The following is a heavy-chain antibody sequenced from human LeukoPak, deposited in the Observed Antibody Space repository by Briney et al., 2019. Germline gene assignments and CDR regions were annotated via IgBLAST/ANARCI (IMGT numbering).Heavy chain of an antibody. J-gene: IGHJ6*02. CDR1: GFTFSSYA. V-gene: IGHV3-23*01. CDR3: AKDRSSWTNGMDV. CDR2: ISGSGGST. Sequence: GGSLRLSCAASGFTFSSYAMSWVRQAPGKGLEWVSAISGSGGSTYYADSVKGRFTISRDNSKNTLYLQINSLRAEDTAVYYCAKDRSSWTNGMDVWGQGTTVTVSS. D-gene: IGHD6-13*01.